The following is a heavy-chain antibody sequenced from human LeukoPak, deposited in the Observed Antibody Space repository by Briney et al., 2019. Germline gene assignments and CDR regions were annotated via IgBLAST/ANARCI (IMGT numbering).Heavy chain of an antibody. CDR1: GGSISSYY. D-gene: IGHD5-24*01. V-gene: IGHV4-59*12. Sequence: SETLSLTCTVSGGSISSYYWSWIRQPPGKGLEWIGYIYYSGSTNYNPSLKSRVTISVDTSKNQFSLKLSSVTAADTAVYYCARDRLHSPHDWFDPWGQGTLVTVSS. CDR3: ARDRLHSPHDWFDP. CDR2: IYYSGST. J-gene: IGHJ5*02.